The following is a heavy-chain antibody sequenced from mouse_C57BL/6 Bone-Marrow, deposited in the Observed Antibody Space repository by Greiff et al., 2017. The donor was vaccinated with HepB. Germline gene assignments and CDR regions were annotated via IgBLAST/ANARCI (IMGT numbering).Heavy chain of an antibody. CDR2: IRLKSDNYAT. CDR3: TARTDFDY. CDR1: GFTFSNYW. Sequence: EVQLQQSGGGLVQPGGSMKLSCVASGFTFSNYWMNWVRQSPEKGLEWVAQIRLKSDNYATHYAESVKGRFTISRDDSKSSVYLQMNNLRAEDTGIYYCTARTDFDYWGQGTTLTVSS. V-gene: IGHV6-3*01. J-gene: IGHJ2*01.